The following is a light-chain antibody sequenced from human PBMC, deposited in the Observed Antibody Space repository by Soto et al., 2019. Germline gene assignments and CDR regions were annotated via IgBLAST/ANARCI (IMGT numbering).Light chain of an antibody. V-gene: IGLV1-47*01. CDR2: RND. J-gene: IGLJ2*01. Sequence: QSVLTQPPSASGTPGQRVTISCSGSSSNIGSNYVYWYQQFPGTAPKLLIYRNDQRPSGVPARFSGSKSGTSVSLAISGLRSDDEADYYCAAWDDNLSGVLFGGGTKLTVL. CDR1: SSNIGSNY. CDR3: AAWDDNLSGVL.